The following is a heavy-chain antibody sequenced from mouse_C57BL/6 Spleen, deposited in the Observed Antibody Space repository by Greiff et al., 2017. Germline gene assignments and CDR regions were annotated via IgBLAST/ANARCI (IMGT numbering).Heavy chain of an antibody. CDR3: AREEGYDYDY. CDR1: GYSFTGYF. D-gene: IGHD2-4*01. V-gene: IGHV1-20*01. Sequence: VKLVESGPELVKPGDSVKISCKASGYSFTGYFMNWVMQSHGKSLEWIGRINPYNGDTFYNQKFKGKATLTVDKSSSTAHMELRSLTSEDSAVYYCAREEGYDYDYWGQGTTLTVSS. CDR2: INPYNGDT. J-gene: IGHJ2*01.